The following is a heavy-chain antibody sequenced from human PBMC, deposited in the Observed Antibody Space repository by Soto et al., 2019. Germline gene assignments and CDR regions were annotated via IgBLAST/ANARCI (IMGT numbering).Heavy chain of an antibody. V-gene: IGHV4-30-2*01. J-gene: IGHJ5*02. CDR3: ARGGVGYDYVLGTPQVPWFDP. D-gene: IGHD3-16*01. CDR2: IYHSGST. Sequence: QLQLQESGSGLVKPSQNLSLTCAVSGGSISSGGYSWSWIRQPPGKGLEWIGYIYHSGSTYYNPSLKSRVTISVDRSKNQFSLKLSSVTAADTAVYYCARGGVGYDYVLGTPQVPWFDPWGKGTLVTVSS. CDR1: GGSISSGGYS.